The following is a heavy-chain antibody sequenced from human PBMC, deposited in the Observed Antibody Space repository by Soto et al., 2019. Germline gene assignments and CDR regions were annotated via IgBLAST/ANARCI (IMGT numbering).Heavy chain of an antibody. J-gene: IGHJ4*02. CDR2: IYHSGST. V-gene: IGHV4-4*02. CDR3: ARVGYYDSSGYYYVARY. Sequence: PSETLSLTCAVSGGSISSSNWWSWVRQPPGKGLEWIGEIYHSGSTNYNPSLKSRVTISVDKSKNQFSLKLSSVTAADTAVYYCARVGYYDSSGYYYVARYWGQGTLVTVSS. CDR1: GGSISSSNW. D-gene: IGHD3-22*01.